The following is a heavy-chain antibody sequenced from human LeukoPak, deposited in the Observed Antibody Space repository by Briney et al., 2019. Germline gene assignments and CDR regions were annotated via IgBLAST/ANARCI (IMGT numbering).Heavy chain of an antibody. V-gene: IGHV4-34*01. Sequence: SETLSPTCAVYGGSFSGYYWSWIRQPPGKGLEWIGEINHSGSTNYNPSLKSRVTISVATSKNQFSLKLSSVTAADTAVDYCARTIPGIAADGQADPWGQGTLVTVSS. CDR1: GGSFSGYY. CDR2: INHSGST. D-gene: IGHD6-13*01. CDR3: ARTIPGIAADGQADP. J-gene: IGHJ5*02.